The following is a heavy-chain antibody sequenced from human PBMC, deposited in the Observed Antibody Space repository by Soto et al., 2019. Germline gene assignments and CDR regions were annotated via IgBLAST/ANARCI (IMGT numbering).Heavy chain of an antibody. D-gene: IGHD3-16*01. Sequence: QVQLVESGGGVVQPGRSLRLSCAASGVSFSIYAMHWVRRAPGKGLEWMAVMSYDGSNKYYADSVKGRYTISRDNSKNKLYLQMNSLRPEDTALYYCARDGGAYCGQGTLVIVSS. CDR3: ARDGGAY. CDR2: MSYDGSNK. V-gene: IGHV3-30-3*01. J-gene: IGHJ4*02. CDR1: GVSFSIYA.